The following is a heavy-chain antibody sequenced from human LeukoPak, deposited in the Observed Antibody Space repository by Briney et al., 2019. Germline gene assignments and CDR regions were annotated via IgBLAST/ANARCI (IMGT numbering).Heavy chain of an antibody. CDR3: AKSGYDILTGYYHFDY. CDR2: ISGSGGST. CDR1: GFTFSSYA. D-gene: IGHD3-9*01. Sequence: GGSLRLSCAASGFTFSSYAMSWVRQAPGKGLEWVSAISGSGGSTYYADSVKGRFTISRDNSKNTLYLQMNSLRAEDTAVYYCAKSGYDILTGYYHFDYWGQGTLVTVSS. J-gene: IGHJ4*02. V-gene: IGHV3-23*01.